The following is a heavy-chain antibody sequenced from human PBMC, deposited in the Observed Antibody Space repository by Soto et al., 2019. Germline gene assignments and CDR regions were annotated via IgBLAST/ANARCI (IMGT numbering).Heavy chain of an antibody. J-gene: IGHJ4*02. CDR3: AKDRALFPRGGVGDY. CDR2: ISGSGGST. Sequence: GGSLRLSCAASGFTFSSYAMSWVRQAPGKGLEWVSAISGSGGSTYYADSVKGRFTISRDNSKNTLYLQMNSLRAEDTAVYYCAKDRALFPRGGVGDYWGQGTLVTVSS. CDR1: GFTFSSYA. V-gene: IGHV3-23*01. D-gene: IGHD3-16*01.